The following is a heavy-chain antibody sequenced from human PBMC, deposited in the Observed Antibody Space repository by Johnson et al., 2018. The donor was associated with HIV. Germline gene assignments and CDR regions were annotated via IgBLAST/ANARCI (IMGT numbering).Heavy chain of an antibody. CDR1: GFTFSYYW. CDR2: IKQDGSEK. J-gene: IGHJ3*02. Sequence: VQLVESGGGLVQPGGSLRLSCAVSGFTFSYYWMSWVRQAPGKGLEWVANIKQDGSEKYYVDSVKGRFTISRDNAKNSLYLQMNSLRAEDTALYYCQGDSGSYHGNDAFDIWGQGTMVTVSS. CDR3: QGDSGSYHGNDAFDI. V-gene: IGHV3-7*04. D-gene: IGHD1-26*01.